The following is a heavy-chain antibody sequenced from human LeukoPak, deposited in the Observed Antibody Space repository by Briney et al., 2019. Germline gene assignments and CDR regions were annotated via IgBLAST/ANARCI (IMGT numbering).Heavy chain of an antibody. J-gene: IGHJ4*02. CDR1: GGSFSGYY. CDR2: IYYSGST. V-gene: IGHV4-31*11. CDR3: ARVYGDY. Sequence: SETLSLTCAVYGGSFSGYYWSWIRQHPGKGLEWIGYIYYSGSTYYNPSLKSRVTISVDTSKNQFSLKLSSVTAADTAVYYCARVYGDYWGQGTLVTVSS. D-gene: IGHD5/OR15-5a*01.